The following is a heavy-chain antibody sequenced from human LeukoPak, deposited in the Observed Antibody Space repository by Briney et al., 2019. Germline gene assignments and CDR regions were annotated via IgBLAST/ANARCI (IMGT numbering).Heavy chain of an antibody. CDR3: ARTFLSGDGYKVGYFDY. D-gene: IGHD5-24*01. V-gene: IGHV3-53*01. Sequence: SGGSLRLSCAVSGFSVRTNYMSWVRQAPGKGPEWVSLIYSSGSTYYTDSVKGRFTISRDNSQNTIYLHMNSLSAEDTALYYCARTFLSGDGYKVGYFDYWGQGTLVTVSS. CDR1: GFSVRTNY. CDR2: IYSSGST. J-gene: IGHJ4*02.